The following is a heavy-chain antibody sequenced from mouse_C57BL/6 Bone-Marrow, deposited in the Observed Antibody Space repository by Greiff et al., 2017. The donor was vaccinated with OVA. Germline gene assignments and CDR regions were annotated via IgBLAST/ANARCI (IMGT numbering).Heavy chain of an antibody. CDR2: INPSNGGT. J-gene: IGHJ1*03. V-gene: IGHV1-53*01. CDR1: GYTFTSYW. D-gene: IGHD1-1*01. CDR3: ARSPAYGSTDWYFDV. Sequence: QVQLQQPGTELVKPGASVKLSCKASGYTFTSYWMHWVKQRPGQGLEWIGNINPSNGGTNYNEKFKSKATLHVDKSSSTAYMKLSSLTSEDSAVYYCARSPAYGSTDWYFDVWGTGTTVTVSS.